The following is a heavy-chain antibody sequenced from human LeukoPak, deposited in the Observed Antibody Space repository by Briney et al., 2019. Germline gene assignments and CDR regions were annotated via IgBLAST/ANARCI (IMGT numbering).Heavy chain of an antibody. CDR1: GFTFSTYS. Sequence: GGSLRLSCTVAGFTFSTYSIIWVRQAPGKGLEWVSSISSSDYIYYASSVKGRFTISRDDSKNSLYLQMNSLRAEDTAVYYCARDRRPGIAVAGIGGAFDIWGQGTMVTVSS. J-gene: IGHJ3*02. V-gene: IGHV3-21*01. CDR3: ARDRRPGIAVAGIGGAFDI. CDR2: ISSSDYI. D-gene: IGHD6-19*01.